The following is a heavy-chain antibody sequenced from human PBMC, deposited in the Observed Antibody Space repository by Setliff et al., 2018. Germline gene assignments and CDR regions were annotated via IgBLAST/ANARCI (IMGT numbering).Heavy chain of an antibody. D-gene: IGHD7-27*01. Sequence: PSETLFLTCTVSGGSVSSGGYLWSWIRQPPGKGLEWIGYNYDTGNTNINPSLKSRLTISVDRTKNQFSLKLSSVTAADTAVYYCARDFWGSLDYWGQGTLVTVSS. CDR1: GGSVSSGGYL. CDR2: NYDTGNT. J-gene: IGHJ4*02. CDR3: ARDFWGSLDY. V-gene: IGHV4-61*08.